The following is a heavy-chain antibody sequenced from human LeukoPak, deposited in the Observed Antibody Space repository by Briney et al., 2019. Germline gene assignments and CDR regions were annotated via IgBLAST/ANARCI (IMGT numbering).Heavy chain of an antibody. CDR1: GGSISSYY. V-gene: IGHV4-59*12. CDR3: ARRTFGGVIAY. CDR2: IYYSGNT. D-gene: IGHD3-16*02. Sequence: PSETLSLTCSVSGGSISSYYWSWIRQPPGKGLEWIGYIYYSGNTDYNPSLKSRVTISVATSKNQFSLRLSSVTAADTAVYYCARRTFGGVIAYWGQGTLVTVSS. J-gene: IGHJ4*02.